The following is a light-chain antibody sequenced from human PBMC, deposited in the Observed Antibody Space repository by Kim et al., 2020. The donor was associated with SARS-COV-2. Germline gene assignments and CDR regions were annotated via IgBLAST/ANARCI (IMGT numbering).Light chain of an antibody. CDR1: KLGDKY. CDR3: QTWDSITVV. V-gene: IGLV3-1*01. CDR2: QDT. Sequence: VTPGQTASITCSGDKLGDKYACWYQQKPGQSPVLVIYQDTKRHSGIPERFSGSNSGNTATLTISGTQAMDEADYYCQTWDSITVVFGGGTQLTVL. J-gene: IGLJ2*01.